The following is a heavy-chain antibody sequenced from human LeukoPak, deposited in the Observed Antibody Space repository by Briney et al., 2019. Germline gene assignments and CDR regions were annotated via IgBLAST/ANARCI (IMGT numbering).Heavy chain of an antibody. J-gene: IGHJ3*01. CDR1: GFSLSTSGMR. D-gene: IGHD1-7*01. Sequence: SGPALVKPTQTLTLTCTFSGFSLSTSGMRVSWIRQPPGRALKWLARIDWDDDKFYSTSLKTRLTISKDTSKNQVVLTVTHMDPVDTATYYCARMNYDAFDVWGQGTMVTVSS. CDR2: IDWDDDK. V-gene: IGHV2-70*04. CDR3: ARMNYDAFDV.